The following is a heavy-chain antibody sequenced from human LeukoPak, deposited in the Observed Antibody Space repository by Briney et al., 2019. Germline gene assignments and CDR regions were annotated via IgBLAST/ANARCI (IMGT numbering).Heavy chain of an antibody. J-gene: IGHJ3*02. D-gene: IGHD3-9*01. Sequence: GESLKISCKGSGYSFTSYWIAWVRQMPGKGLEWMGIIYPGDSDTRYSPSFQGQVTISADKSISTAYLQWSSLKASDTAMYYCAISGGVNYDILTGYFWDAFDIWGQGTMVTVSS. V-gene: IGHV5-51*01. CDR2: IYPGDSDT. CDR3: AISGGVNYDILTGYFWDAFDI. CDR1: GYSFTSYW.